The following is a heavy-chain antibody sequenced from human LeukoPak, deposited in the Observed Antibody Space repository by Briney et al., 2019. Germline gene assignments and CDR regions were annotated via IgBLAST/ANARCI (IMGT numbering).Heavy chain of an antibody. CDR1: GYTFTSYG. CDR2: ISAYNGNT. Sequence: GASVKVSCKASGYTFTSYGISWVRQAPGQGLEWMGWISAYNGNTNYAQKLQGRVTMTTDTSTSTVYMELRSLRSDDTAVYYCARGAYQLLGGYYYYYYMDVWGKGTTVTVSS. D-gene: IGHD2-2*01. CDR3: ARGAYQLLGGYYYYYYMDV. V-gene: IGHV1-18*01. J-gene: IGHJ6*03.